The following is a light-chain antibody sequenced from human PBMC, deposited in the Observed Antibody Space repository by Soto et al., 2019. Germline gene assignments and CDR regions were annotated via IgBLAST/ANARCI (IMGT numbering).Light chain of an antibody. V-gene: IGLV3-1*01. Sequence: SYELTQPPSVPVSPGQTASITCSGDKLGNKYACWYQQKPGQSPVLVIYEDNKRPSGIPERFSGSNSGNTATLTISGTQAMDEADYYCQAWHSSAVVFGGGTKLTVL. CDR1: KLGNKY. CDR3: QAWHSSAVV. CDR2: EDN. J-gene: IGLJ2*01.